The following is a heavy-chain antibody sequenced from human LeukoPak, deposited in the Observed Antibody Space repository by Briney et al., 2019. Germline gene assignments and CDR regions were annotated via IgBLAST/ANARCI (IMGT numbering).Heavy chain of an antibody. CDR3: AKWDTYYDSSGYYFY. D-gene: IGHD3-22*01. Sequence: GGSLRLSCAASGFTFSIFAMSWVRQAPGKGLEWVSTITSSGKTYYADSVKGRFTISRDNSKNTLYLQMNSLRAEDTAVYYCAKWDTYYDSSGYYFYWGQGTLVTVSS. CDR2: ITSSGKT. V-gene: IGHV3-23*01. J-gene: IGHJ4*02. CDR1: GFTFSIFA.